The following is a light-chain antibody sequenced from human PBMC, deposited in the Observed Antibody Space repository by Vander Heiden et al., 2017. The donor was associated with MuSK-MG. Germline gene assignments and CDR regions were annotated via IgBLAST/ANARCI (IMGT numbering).Light chain of an antibody. CDR1: QSVSSY. Sequence: EIVLTQSPATLSLSPGERATLSCRARQSVSSYLAWYQQKPGQAPRLLIYDASNSATGIPARFSGSGSGTDFTLTISSLEPEDFAVYYCQQRSNWPRVTFGGGTKVEIK. V-gene: IGKV3-11*01. J-gene: IGKJ4*01. CDR3: QQRSNWPRVT. CDR2: DAS.